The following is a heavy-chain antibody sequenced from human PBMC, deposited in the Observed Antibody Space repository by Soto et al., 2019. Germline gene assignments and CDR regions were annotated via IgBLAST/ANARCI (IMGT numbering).Heavy chain of an antibody. V-gene: IGHV5-51*01. Sequence: PGASQTLSCKGSGYSFTSYWIGWVRHMPGKGLEWMGIIYPGDSDTRYSPSFQGQVTISADKSISTAYLQWSSLKASDTAMYYCARHRITPYYGMDVWGQGTTVTVSS. D-gene: IGHD2-15*01. CDR2: IYPGDSDT. CDR1: GYSFTSYW. J-gene: IGHJ6*02. CDR3: ARHRITPYYGMDV.